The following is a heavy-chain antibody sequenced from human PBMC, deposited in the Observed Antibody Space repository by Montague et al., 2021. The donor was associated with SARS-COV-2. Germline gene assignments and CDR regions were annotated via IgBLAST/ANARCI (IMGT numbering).Heavy chain of an antibody. J-gene: IGHJ4*02. CDR2: TYYRSKWYN. V-gene: IGHV6-1*01. CDR3: ARSVGASSCSWPLPPHFDY. CDR1: GDSVSSNSAA. D-gene: IGHD6-13*01. Sequence: CAISGDSVSSNSAAWNWIRQSPSRGLEWLGRTYYRSKWYNDYALSVKSRITINPDTSKNQFSLQLNSVTPEDTAVYYCARSVGASSCSWPLPPHFDYWGQGTLVTVSS.